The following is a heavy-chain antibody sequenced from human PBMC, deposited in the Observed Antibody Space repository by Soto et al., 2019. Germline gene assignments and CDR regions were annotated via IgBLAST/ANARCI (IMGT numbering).Heavy chain of an antibody. V-gene: IGHV3-49*04. CDR1: GFRLGDYA. Sequence: GSLRLSCTTSGFRLGDYALSWVRQAPGKGLEWVGVIRRNAYGGTTDYAASVKGRFTISRDDSKSIAYLQMNSLRTEDTALYYCTRASSLDFDFWGQGTLVTVSS. D-gene: IGHD3-16*01. J-gene: IGHJ4*02. CDR3: TRASSLDFDF. CDR2: IRRNAYGGTT.